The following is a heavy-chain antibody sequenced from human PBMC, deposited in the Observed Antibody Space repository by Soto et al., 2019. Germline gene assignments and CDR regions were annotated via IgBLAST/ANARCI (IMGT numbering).Heavy chain of an antibody. D-gene: IGHD5-12*01. Sequence: ASVKVSCKASGYTSTSYAMHWVRQAPGQRLEWMGWINAGNGNTKYSQKFQGRVTITRDTSASTAYMELSSLRSEDTAVYYCAREFDGYNYNWFDPWGQGTLVTVSS. CDR1: GYTSTSYA. V-gene: IGHV1-3*01. CDR3: AREFDGYNYNWFDP. CDR2: INAGNGNT. J-gene: IGHJ5*02.